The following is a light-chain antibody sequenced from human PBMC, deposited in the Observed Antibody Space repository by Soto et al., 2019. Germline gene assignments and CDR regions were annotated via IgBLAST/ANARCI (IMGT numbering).Light chain of an antibody. CDR3: QQYNNWPPIT. V-gene: IGKV3D-15*01. CDR2: DAS. Sequence: EIVLTQSPATLSLSPWESATLSCRATRSVSSYLAWYQHKPGQAPRLLTYDASSRPTDIPARFSGSGSGTELTLTISRLQSEDFAVYYCQQYNNWPPITFGQGTRLEIK. J-gene: IGKJ5*01. CDR1: RSVSSY.